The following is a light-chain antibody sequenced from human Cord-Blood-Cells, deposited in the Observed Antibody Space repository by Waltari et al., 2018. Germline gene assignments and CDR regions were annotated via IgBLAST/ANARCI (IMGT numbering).Light chain of an antibody. CDR2: AAS. CDR1: QSISSY. Sequence: DIQMTQYPSSLSASVGDRATITCRASQSISSYLNWYQQKPGKSPKLLIYAASSLQSGVPSRFSGSGSGTDFTLTISSLQPEDFATYYCQQSYSTPPWTFGQGTKVEIK. V-gene: IGKV1-39*01. J-gene: IGKJ1*01. CDR3: QQSYSTPPWT.